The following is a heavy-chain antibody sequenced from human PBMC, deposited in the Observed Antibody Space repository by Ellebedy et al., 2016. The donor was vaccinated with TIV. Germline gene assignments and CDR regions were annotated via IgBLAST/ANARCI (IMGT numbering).Heavy chain of an antibody. CDR1: GFTFSNAW. CDR2: ISRNSDDR. Sequence: SLKISCAASGFTFSNAWVNWVRQAPGKGLEWVSGISRNSDDRGYADAVKGRFTISRDNAKNSLYLQMNNLRPEDTAFYYCTKDDGAYNPSYFDPWGQGTLVTVSS. D-gene: IGHD5-24*01. CDR3: TKDDGAYNPSYFDP. V-gene: IGHV3-9*01. J-gene: IGHJ5*02.